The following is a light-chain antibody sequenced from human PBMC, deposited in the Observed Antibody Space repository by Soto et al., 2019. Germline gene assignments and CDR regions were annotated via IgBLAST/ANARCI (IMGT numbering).Light chain of an antibody. CDR3: AAWDDSLNGPV. J-gene: IGLJ1*01. V-gene: IGLV1-44*01. Sequence: QPVLTQPPSASGTPGQRVTISCSGSSSNIGPNTVSWYQQLPGTAPKLLIYYNNQRPSGVPDRFSGSKSGTSASLAISGLQSEDEADFYCAAWDDSLNGPVFGTGTKLTVL. CDR2: YNN. CDR1: SSNIGPNT.